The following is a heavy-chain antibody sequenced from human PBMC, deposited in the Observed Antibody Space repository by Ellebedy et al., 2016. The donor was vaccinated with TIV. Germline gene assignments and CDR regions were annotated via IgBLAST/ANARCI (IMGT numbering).Heavy chain of an antibody. CDR1: GFTFSSYD. Sequence: GESLKISCAASGFTFSSYDMHWVRQATGKGLEWVSAIGTVGDTYYPCSVKGRFTISRENAKNSLYLQMNSLRAGDTAVYYCARRAYSYGYAFDIWGQGTMVTVSS. D-gene: IGHD5-18*01. CDR3: ARRAYSYGYAFDI. J-gene: IGHJ3*02. CDR2: IGTVGDT. V-gene: IGHV3-13*01.